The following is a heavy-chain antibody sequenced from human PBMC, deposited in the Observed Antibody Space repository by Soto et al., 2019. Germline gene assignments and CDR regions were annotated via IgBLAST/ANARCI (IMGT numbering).Heavy chain of an antibody. CDR2: ISYDGSNK. Sequence: QVQLVESGGGVVQPGRSLRLSCAASGFTFSSYGMHWVRQAPGKGLEWVAVISYDGSNKYYADSVKGRFTISRDNSKNTLYLQMNSLRAEDTAVYYCAKDLSSSSGVGYYYYGMDVWGQGTTVTVSS. J-gene: IGHJ6*02. CDR1: GFTFSSYG. CDR3: AKDLSSSSGVGYYYYGMDV. D-gene: IGHD6-6*01. V-gene: IGHV3-30*18.